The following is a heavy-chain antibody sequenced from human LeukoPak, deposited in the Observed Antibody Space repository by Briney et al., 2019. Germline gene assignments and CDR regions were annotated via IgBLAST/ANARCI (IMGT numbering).Heavy chain of an antibody. CDR1: GGSISSGDYY. J-gene: IGHJ6*02. D-gene: IGHD2-21*02. CDR3: ARDARRPWGDSQYYYYGMDV. Sequence: PSQTLSLTCTVSGGSISSGDYYWSWIRQPPGKGLEWIGHIYYSGSTYYNPSLKSRVTISVDTSKNQFSLKLSSVTAADTAVYYCARDARRPWGDSQYYYYGMDVWGQGTTVTVSS. CDR2: IYYSGST. V-gene: IGHV4-30-4*01.